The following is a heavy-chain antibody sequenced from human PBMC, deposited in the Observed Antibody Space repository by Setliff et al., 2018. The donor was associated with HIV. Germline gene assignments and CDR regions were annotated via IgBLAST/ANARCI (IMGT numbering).Heavy chain of an antibody. Sequence: SETLSLTCAVYGGSFSGYYWSWIRQPPGMGLEWIGNVYFSGDATYNPSLKTRVTISIQTSRSQFSLTLRSVTAADTATYYCARDLASSYFDFWGQGALVTVSS. D-gene: IGHD3-16*01. J-gene: IGHJ4*02. CDR1: GGSFSGYY. CDR3: ARDLASSYFDF. CDR2: VYFSGDA. V-gene: IGHV4-59*01.